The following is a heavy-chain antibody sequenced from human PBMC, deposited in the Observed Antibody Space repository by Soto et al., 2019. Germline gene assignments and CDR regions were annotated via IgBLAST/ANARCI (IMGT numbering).Heavy chain of an antibody. J-gene: IGHJ6*04. CDR3: ARDMTTVKSGVDV. CDR2: IYYSGST. Sequence: SETLSLTCTVSGGSISSYYWSWIRQPPGKGLEWIGYIYYSGSTNYNPSLKSRVTISVDTSKNQFSLKLSSVTAADTAVYYCARDMTTVKSGVDVWGKGTTVTVSS. CDR1: GGSISSYY. V-gene: IGHV4-59*01. D-gene: IGHD4-4*01.